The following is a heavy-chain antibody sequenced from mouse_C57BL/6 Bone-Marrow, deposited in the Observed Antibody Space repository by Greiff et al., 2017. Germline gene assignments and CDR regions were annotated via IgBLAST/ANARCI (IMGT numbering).Heavy chain of an antibody. D-gene: IGHD4-1*01. V-gene: IGHV1-87*01. CDR1: YTFSRRVH. J-gene: IGHJ4*01. CDR2: GQGLEWLG. Sequence: QVQLKQSGPELARPWASVKISCQAFYTFSRRVHLAIRDTNYWMQWVKQRPGQGLEWLGAIYPGNGDTSYNPKFKGTATLTADKSSSTAYMQLSSLTSEDSAVYYCAWKLGPAMDYWGQGTSVTVSS. CDR3: SEDSAVYYCAWKLGPAMDY.